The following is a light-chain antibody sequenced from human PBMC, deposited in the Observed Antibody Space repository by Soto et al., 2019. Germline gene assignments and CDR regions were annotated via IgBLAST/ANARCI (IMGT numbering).Light chain of an antibody. J-gene: IGLJ1*01. Sequence: QSALTQPASVSGSPGQSITISCTGTSSDVGGYNYVSWYQQHPGKAPKLLIYEVSNRPSGVSNRFSGSKSGNTASLTISGRQAEDEADYYCSSYTDTNTYVFGTGTKVTVL. CDR2: EVS. CDR3: SSYTDTNTYV. CDR1: SSDVGGYNY. V-gene: IGLV2-14*01.